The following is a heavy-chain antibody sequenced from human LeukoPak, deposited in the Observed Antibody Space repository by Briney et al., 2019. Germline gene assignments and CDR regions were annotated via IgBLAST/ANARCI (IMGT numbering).Heavy chain of an antibody. CDR1: GYTFTSYG. Sequence: ASVKVSCKASGYTFTSYGISWVRQAPGQGLEWMGRINPNSGGTNYAQKFQGRVTMTRDTSISTAYMELSRLRSDDTAVYYCARDRRKGDNWFDPWGQGTLVTVSS. CDR2: INPNSGGT. J-gene: IGHJ5*02. V-gene: IGHV1-2*06. CDR3: ARDRRKGDNWFDP.